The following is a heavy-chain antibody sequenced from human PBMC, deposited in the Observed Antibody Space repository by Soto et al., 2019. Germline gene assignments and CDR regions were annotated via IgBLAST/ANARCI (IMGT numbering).Heavy chain of an antibody. D-gene: IGHD7-27*01. CDR2: IYYSGTT. Sequence: SETLSLTCTVSGGSTSTYFWSWIRQPPGKGLEWIGNIYYSGTTDYNPSLKSRVTMSVDTSKNQFSLNLTSLTAADTAIYYCARANWYSEYWGQGTLVTVSS. CDR3: ARANWYSEY. CDR1: GGSTSTYF. V-gene: IGHV4-59*01. J-gene: IGHJ4*02.